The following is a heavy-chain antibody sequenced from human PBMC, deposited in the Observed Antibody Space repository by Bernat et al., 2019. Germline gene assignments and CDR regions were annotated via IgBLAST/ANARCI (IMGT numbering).Heavy chain of an antibody. CDR1: GFTFSTYW. D-gene: IGHD4-11*01. CDR3: SRDLTTITTAELNY. CDR2: INSDGSRT. J-gene: IGHJ4*02. Sequence: EVQLVESGGGLVQPGGSLRLSCAASGFTFSTYWMHWVRQAPGKGLVWVSRINSDGSRTDYADSVKGRFTISRDNAKNTLHLQMNSLRAEDKAGYYCSRDLTTITTAELNYWGQGTLVTVFS. V-gene: IGHV3-74*01.